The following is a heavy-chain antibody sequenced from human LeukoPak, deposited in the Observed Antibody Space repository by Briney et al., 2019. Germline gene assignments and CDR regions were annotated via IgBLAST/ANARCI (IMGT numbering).Heavy chain of an antibody. J-gene: IGHJ6*02. CDR1: GYTFTSYD. Sequence: GSVTVSCKASGYTFTSYDINGVGQAAGQGRDWMGWMIPNSVNTGYAQKFQGRVTITRNTSISPSYIELSSLRSENTAVYYCARGMSVWGQGTTVTVSS. V-gene: IGHV1-8*01. CDR3: ARGMSV. CDR2: MIPNSVNT.